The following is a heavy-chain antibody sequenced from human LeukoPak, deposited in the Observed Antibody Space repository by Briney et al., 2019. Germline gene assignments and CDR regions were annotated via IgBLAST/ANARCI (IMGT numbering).Heavy chain of an antibody. Sequence: SVKVSCKGSGGTFSSYAISWVRQAPGQGLEWMGRIIPILGIANYAQKFQGRVTITADKSTSTAYMELSSLRSEDTAVYYCATSIAAAAGDYFDYWGQGTLVTVSS. CDR2: IIPILGIA. CDR1: GGTFSSYA. CDR3: ATSIAAAAGDYFDY. D-gene: IGHD6-13*01. V-gene: IGHV1-69*04. J-gene: IGHJ4*02.